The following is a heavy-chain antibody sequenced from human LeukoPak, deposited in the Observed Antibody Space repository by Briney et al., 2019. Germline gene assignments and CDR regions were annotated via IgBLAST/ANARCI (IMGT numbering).Heavy chain of an antibody. J-gene: IGHJ4*02. D-gene: IGHD6-13*01. CDR1: GFTFSSYG. V-gene: IGHV3-30*02. CDR3: AKDRTYSSWTFDY. Sequence: GGSLRLSCAASGFTFSSYGMHWVRQAPGKGLEWVAFIRYDGSNKYYADSVKGRFTISRDNSKNTLYLQMNSLRAEDTAVYYCAKDRTYSSWTFDYWGQGTLVTVSS. CDR2: IRYDGSNK.